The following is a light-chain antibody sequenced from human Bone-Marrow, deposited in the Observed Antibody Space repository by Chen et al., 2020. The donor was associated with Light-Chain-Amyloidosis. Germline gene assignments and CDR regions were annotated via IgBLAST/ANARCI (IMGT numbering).Light chain of an antibody. J-gene: IGKJ2*01. Sequence: DIQMTQSPSTVSASVGDRVTITCRASHSINIWVAWYQQKPGRAPKLLIYDASRVESGVPSRFSGSGYGTEFSLTISSLQPDDFATYYCQQYDSYSVTFGPGTTVE. CDR3: QQYDSYSVT. V-gene: IGKV1-5*01. CDR2: DAS. CDR1: HSINIW.